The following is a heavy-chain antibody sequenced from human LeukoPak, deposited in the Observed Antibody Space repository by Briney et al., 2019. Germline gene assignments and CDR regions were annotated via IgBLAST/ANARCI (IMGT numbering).Heavy chain of an antibody. V-gene: IGHV3-48*02. CDR1: GFTFSSYS. CDR2: ISGSVS. Sequence: GGSLRLSCAASGFTFSSYSMNWVRQAPGKGLEWISYISGSVSYYEDSVKGRFTISRDNAKNSLYLRMNSLRDEDTALYYCARDGGFGFLAAFDIWGQGTMVTVSS. D-gene: IGHD3-10*01. CDR3: ARDGGFGFLAAFDI. J-gene: IGHJ3*02.